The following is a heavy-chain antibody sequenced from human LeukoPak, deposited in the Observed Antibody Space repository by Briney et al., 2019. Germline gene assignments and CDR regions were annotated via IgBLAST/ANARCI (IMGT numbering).Heavy chain of an antibody. D-gene: IGHD1-26*01. CDR1: GGTFSSYA. J-gene: IGHJ4*02. CDR2: IIPILGIA. CDR3: ARGDEWEPFDY. Sequence: AASVKVSCKASGGTFSSYAISWVRQAPGQGLEWMGRIIPILGIANYAQKFQGRVTITADKSTSTAYMELSSLRSEDTAVYYCARGDEWEPFDYWGQGTLVTVSS. V-gene: IGHV1-69*04.